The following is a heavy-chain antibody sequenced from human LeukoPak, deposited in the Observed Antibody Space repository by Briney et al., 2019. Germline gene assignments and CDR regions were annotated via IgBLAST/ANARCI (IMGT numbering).Heavy chain of an antibody. J-gene: IGHJ6*02. D-gene: IGHD3-3*01. CDR2: ISYDGSNK. CDR1: GFTFSSYG. CDR3: ARDRRMGTIFGVAHIYYYYGMDV. V-gene: IGHV3-30*03. Sequence: HPGRSLRLSCAASGFTFSSYGMHWVRQAPGKGLEWVAVISYDGSNKYYADSVKGRFTISRDNSKNTLYLQMNSLRAEDTTVYYCARDRRMGTIFGVAHIYYYYGMDVWGQGTTVTVSS.